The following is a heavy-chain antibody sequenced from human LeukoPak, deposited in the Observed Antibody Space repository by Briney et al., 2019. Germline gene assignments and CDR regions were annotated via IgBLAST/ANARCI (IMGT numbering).Heavy chain of an antibody. J-gene: IGHJ6*03. CDR2: INHSGST. D-gene: IGHD6-13*01. V-gene: IGHV4-34*01. CDR3: ARATDSSSWYAHYYYYTDV. Sequence: SETLSLSCAVYGGSFSGYYWSWIRQPPGKGLEWIGEINHSGSTNYNPSPKSRVTISVDTSKNQFSLKLSSVTAADTAVYYCARATDSSSWYAHYYYYTDVWGKGSTVTVSS. CDR1: GGSFSGYY.